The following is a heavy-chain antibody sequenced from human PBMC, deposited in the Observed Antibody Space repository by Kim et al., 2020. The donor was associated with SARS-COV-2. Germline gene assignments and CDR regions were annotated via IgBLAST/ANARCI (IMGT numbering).Heavy chain of an antibody. Sequence: VKCRCTISRDNAENSLSLQMNSLRAEDTAVYYCARGPSGSGSHSGGFDPWGQGTLVTVSS. D-gene: IGHD3-10*01. J-gene: IGHJ5*02. CDR3: ARGPSGSGSHSGGFDP. V-gene: IGHV3-11*06.